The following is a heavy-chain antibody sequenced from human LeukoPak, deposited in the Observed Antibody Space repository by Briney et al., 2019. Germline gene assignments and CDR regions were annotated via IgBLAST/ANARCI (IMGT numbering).Heavy chain of an antibody. D-gene: IGHD3-9*01. CDR1: GFTVSSNY. CDR2: ISSSSSTI. Sequence: GGSLRLSCAASGFTVSSNYMSWVRQAPGKGLEWVSYISSSSSTIYYADSVKGRFTISRDNAKNSLYLQMNSLRAEDTAVYYCASDILTGYYLPRDFDYWGQGTLVTVSS. V-gene: IGHV3-48*04. CDR3: ASDILTGYYLPRDFDY. J-gene: IGHJ4*02.